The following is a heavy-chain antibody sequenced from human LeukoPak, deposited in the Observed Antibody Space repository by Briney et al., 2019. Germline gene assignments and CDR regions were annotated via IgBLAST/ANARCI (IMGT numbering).Heavy chain of an antibody. J-gene: IGHJ5*02. D-gene: IGHD2-15*01. CDR2: VASSGNT. CDR1: GDSISYFY. CDR3: ARDLRYCSGGSCYVLNWFDP. Sequence: SETLSLTCSVSGDSISYFYWSWIRQAAGKGLEWIGRVASSGNTDYNASLKSRVTISVDTSKNQFSLKLSSVTAADTAVYYCARDLRYCSGGSCYVLNWFDPWGQGTLVTVSS. V-gene: IGHV4-4*07.